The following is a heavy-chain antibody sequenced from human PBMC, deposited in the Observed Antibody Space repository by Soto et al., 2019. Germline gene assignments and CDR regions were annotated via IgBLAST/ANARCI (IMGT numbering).Heavy chain of an antibody. V-gene: IGHV1-69*13. J-gene: IGHJ6*02. D-gene: IGHD3-10*01. CDR1: GGTFSSYA. CDR3: ARETTMVRGVDYYYYGMDV. CDR2: IIPIFGTA. Sequence: GASVKVSCKASGGTFSSYAISWVRQAPGQGLEWMGGIIPIFGTANYAQKFQGRVTITADESTSTAYMELSSLRSEDTAVYYCARETTMVRGVDYYYYGMDVWGQGTTVTVSS.